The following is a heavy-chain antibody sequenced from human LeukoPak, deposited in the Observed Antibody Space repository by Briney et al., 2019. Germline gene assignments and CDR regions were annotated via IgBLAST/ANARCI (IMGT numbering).Heavy chain of an antibody. D-gene: IGHD6-6*01. CDR3: ARVASGVAARYYYYYYMDV. V-gene: IGHV3-7*01. Sequence: GGSLRLSCAASGFTFSSYAMRWVRQAPGKGLEWVANIKQDGSEKYYVDSVKGRFTISRDNAKNSLYLQMNSLRAEDTAVYYCARVASGVAARYYYYYYMDVWGKGTTVTVSS. CDR2: IKQDGSEK. CDR1: GFTFSSYA. J-gene: IGHJ6*03.